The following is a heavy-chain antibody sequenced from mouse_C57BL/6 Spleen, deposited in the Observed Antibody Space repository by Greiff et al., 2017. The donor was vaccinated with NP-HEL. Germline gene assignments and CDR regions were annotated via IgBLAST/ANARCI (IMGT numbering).Heavy chain of an antibody. Sequence: DVQLQESGPGLVKPSQSLSLTCSVTGYSITSGYYWNWIRQFPGNKLEWMGYISYDGSNNYNPSLKNRISITRDTSKNQFLLKLNSVTTEDTATYYGARGGYPYYYAMDYWGQGTSVTVSS. CDR2: ISYDGSN. CDR3: ARGGYPYYYAMDY. CDR1: GYSITSGYY. V-gene: IGHV3-6*01. D-gene: IGHD2-2*01. J-gene: IGHJ4*01.